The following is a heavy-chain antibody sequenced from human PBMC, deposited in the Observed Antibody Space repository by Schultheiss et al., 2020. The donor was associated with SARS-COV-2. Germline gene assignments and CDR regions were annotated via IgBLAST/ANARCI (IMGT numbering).Heavy chain of an antibody. J-gene: IGHJ4*02. CDR2: IKSKTDGGTT. D-gene: IGHD1-26*01. CDR3: AKDKELPPFDY. V-gene: IGHV3-15*01. CDR1: GFSFSDYY. Sequence: GGSLRLSCTASGFSFSDYYMDWVRQAPGTGLEWVGRIKSKTDGGTTDYAAPVKGRFTISRDDSKNTLYLQMNSLRAEDTAVYYCAKDKELPPFDYWGQGTLVTVSS.